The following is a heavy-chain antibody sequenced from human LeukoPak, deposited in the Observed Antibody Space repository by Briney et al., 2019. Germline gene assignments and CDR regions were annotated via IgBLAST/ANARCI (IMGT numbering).Heavy chain of an antibody. V-gene: IGHV4-39*07. D-gene: IGHD3-10*01. J-gene: IGHJ6*03. CDR3: ARDYGSGSYYYYYYMDV. CDR1: GASISSSVYY. Sequence: PSETLSLTCTVSGASISSSVYYWGWIRQTPVKGLEWIGSIYHSGSTYYNPSPKSRVTMSVDTSKNQFSLKLTSVTAADTAVYYCARDYGSGSYYYYYYMDVWGKGTTVTISS. CDR2: IYHSGST.